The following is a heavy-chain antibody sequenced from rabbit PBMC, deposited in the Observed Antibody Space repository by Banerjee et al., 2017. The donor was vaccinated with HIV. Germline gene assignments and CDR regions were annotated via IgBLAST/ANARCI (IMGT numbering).Heavy chain of an antibody. Sequence: QEQLVESGGGLVQPGASLTLTCKASGLDFSSSDWICWVRQAPGKGLEWIACIYAGSGGNTYYASWAKGRFTISKTSSTTVTLQMTSLTAADTATYFCARLGYGGGDPYYFGLWGPGTLVTVS. CDR1: GLDFSSSDW. CDR3: ARLGYGGGDPYYFGL. J-gene: IGHJ4*01. CDR2: IYAGSGGNT. D-gene: IGHD4-2*01. V-gene: IGHV1S45*01.